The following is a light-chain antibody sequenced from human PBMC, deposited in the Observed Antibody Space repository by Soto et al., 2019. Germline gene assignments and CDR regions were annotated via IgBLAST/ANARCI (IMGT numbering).Light chain of an antibody. V-gene: IGLV2-11*01. Sequence: QSALTQPRSVSGSPGQSVTISCTGTSSDVGGYNYVSWYQQHPGKAPKLMIYDVSKRPSGVPDRFSGSKSGNTASLTISGLQAEDEADYYCCSYAGSSTCVLGTVNKVTV. J-gene: IGLJ1*01. CDR3: CSYAGSSTCV. CDR2: DVS. CDR1: SSDVGGYNY.